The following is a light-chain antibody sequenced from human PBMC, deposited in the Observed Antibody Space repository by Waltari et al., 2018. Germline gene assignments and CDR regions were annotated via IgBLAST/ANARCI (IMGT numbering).Light chain of an antibody. Sequence: SYVLTQPPSLSVAPGQPATTPCGQNKIGTKTEHSSQQKPGQAPVLVVFDNSDRPSGIPERFSGSNSGSTATLTISRVEAGDEADYYCQVWDFSGDHLIVLFGGGTKVTVL. CDR3: QVWDFSGDHLIVL. J-gene: IGLJ2*01. CDR2: DNS. V-gene: IGLV3-21*02. CDR1: KIGTKT.